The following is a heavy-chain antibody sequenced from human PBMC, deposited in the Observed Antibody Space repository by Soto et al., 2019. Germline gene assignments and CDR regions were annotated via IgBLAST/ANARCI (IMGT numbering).Heavy chain of an antibody. D-gene: IGHD2-8*01. J-gene: IGHJ6*02. V-gene: IGHV1-18*01. CDR2: ISAYNGDT. CDR3: ERDPPLIRVYGGGMDV. Sequence: ASVKVSCKASNYTFRNYGINWVRQAPGQGLEWMGWISAYNGDTKFAQKFQDRVTMDTDTPTSTAYMELRSLRSDDTAVYYCERDPPLIRVYGGGMDVCGQGTTVTVS. CDR1: NYTFRNYG.